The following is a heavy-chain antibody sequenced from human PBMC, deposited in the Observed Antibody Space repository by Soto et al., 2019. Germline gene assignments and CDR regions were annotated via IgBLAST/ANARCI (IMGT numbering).Heavy chain of an antibody. CDR1: GGSFSGYY. CDR2: ISHRGIT. V-gene: IGHV4-34*01. D-gene: IGHD2-15*01. J-gene: IGHJ4*02. Sequence: KPSETLSLTCAVYGGSFSGYYWSWIRQPPGKGLEWIGEISHRGITNYSPSLKSRVTISVDTSKNQFSLKLSSVTAAETAMYYCARGVGYCSGGKCNSPGCYFDYWGQGIQVTVSS. CDR3: ARGVGYCSGGKCNSPGCYFDY.